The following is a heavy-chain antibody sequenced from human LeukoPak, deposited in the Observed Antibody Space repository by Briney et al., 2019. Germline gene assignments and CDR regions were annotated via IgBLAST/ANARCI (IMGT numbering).Heavy chain of an antibody. Sequence: SETLSLTCTVSGGSISSYYWSWIRQPPGKGLEWIGYIYYSGSTNYNPSLKSRVTISVDTSKNQFSLKLSSVTAADTAVYYCAMSPRSTYYYGSGSPSSLDYWGQGTLVTVSS. V-gene: IGHV4-59*01. D-gene: IGHD3-10*01. CDR3: AMSPRSTYYYGSGSPSSLDY. CDR2: IYYSGST. CDR1: GGSISSYY. J-gene: IGHJ4*02.